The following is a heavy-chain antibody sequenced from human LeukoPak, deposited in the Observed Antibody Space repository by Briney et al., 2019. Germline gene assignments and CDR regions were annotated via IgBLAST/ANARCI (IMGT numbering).Heavy chain of an antibody. CDR2: VWHDASKE. D-gene: IGHD6-19*01. CDR3: ARDADTSGHFSWFDS. J-gene: IGHJ5*01. V-gene: IGHV3-33*01. CDR1: GFTFSHYG. Sequence: GRSLRLSCAGSGFTFSHYGMNWVRQAPGKGLEWVAGVWHDASKEYYADSVKGRFTSSRDNSKNTLFLEIDSLRAEDTAVYYCARDADTSGHFSWFDSWGPGTLIIVSS.